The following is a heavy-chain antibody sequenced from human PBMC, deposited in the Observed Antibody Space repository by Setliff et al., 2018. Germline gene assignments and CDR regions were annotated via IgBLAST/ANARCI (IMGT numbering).Heavy chain of an antibody. CDR1: GDSIRSYY. CDR3: AREPMDSAMVTTGAFDI. J-gene: IGHJ3*02. V-gene: IGHV4-59*01. Sequence: KASETLSLTCTVSGDSIRSYYWSWVRQPPGRGLEWIGHIYYTGSSNYNPSLKSRVTISVDTSKNQFSLRLRSVSAADTAVYYCAREPMDSAMVTTGAFDIWGRGTMVTVSS. D-gene: IGHD5-18*01. CDR2: IYYTGSS.